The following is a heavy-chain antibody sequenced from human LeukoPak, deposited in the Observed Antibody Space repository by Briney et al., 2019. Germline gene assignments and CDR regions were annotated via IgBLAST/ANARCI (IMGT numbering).Heavy chain of an antibody. J-gene: IGHJ4*02. V-gene: IGHV3-7*01. CDR2: IKEDGSEK. CDR3: AREGYGRLVAHFDY. CDR1: GFTFSSYW. Sequence: GGSLRLSCAASGFTFSSYWMSWVRQAPGKGLEWVANIKEDGSEKYYVDSVEGRFTISRDNAKNSLYLQMNSLRAEDTAVYYCAREGYGRLVAHFDYWGQGTLVTVSS. D-gene: IGHD3-16*01.